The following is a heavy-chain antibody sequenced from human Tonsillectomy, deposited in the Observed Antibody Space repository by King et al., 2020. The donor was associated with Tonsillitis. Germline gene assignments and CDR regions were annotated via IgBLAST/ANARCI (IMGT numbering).Heavy chain of an antibody. Sequence: VQLVESGAELKKPGESLKISCKASGYNFPSFWISWVRQMPGKGREWMGFIYPRDAETKYGPSFEGQFTISVDKAISTAYLQGGSLEASETAIYYCARRQVIPGYGYGSDACDIWGQGTMVTVSS. D-gene: IGHD3-9*01. CDR3: ARRQVIPGYGYGSDACDI. J-gene: IGHJ3*02. CDR1: GYNFPSFW. CDR2: IYPRDAET. V-gene: IGHV5-51*03.